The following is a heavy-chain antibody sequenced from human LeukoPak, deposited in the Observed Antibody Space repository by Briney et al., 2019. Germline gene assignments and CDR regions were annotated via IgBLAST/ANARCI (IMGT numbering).Heavy chain of an antibody. CDR1: GFTFSRYS. J-gene: IGHJ4*02. CDR2: ISSSSSTI. D-gene: IGHD4-17*01. CDR3: ARDTVNDY. Sequence: GGSLRLSCAASGFTFSRYSMNWVRQARATVLEWISYISSSSSTIYYTDSVKGRFTISRDNAKNSLDLQMNSLRAEDTAVYYCARDTVNDYWGQGTLVTVSS. V-gene: IGHV3-48*01.